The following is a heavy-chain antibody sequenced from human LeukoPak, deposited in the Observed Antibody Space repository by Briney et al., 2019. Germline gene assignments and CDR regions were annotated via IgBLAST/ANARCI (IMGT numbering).Heavy chain of an antibody. CDR1: GGTFSSYA. Sequence: GASVKVSCKASGGTFSSYAISWVRQAPGQGLEWMGGIIPIFGTANYAQKFQGRVTITADESTSTAYMELSSLRSGDTAVYYCARVQRRDGYNWDWGLGAFDIWGQGTMVTVSS. V-gene: IGHV1-69*13. CDR2: IIPIFGTA. J-gene: IGHJ3*02. CDR3: ARVQRRDGYNWDWGLGAFDI. D-gene: IGHD5-24*01.